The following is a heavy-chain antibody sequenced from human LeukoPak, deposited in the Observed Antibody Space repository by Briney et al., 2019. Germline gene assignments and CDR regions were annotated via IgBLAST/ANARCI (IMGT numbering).Heavy chain of an antibody. CDR2: ISPTSDIV. V-gene: IGHV3-48*02. CDR3: ARAFDY. J-gene: IGHJ4*02. Sequence: GGSLRLSCAASGFTFSAYSMTWVRQAPGKGLEWVSFISPTSDIVFYAASVKGRFTISRDNAKNSLYLQMNSLRDEDTAVYYCARAFDYWGQGTLVTVSS. CDR1: GFTFSAYS.